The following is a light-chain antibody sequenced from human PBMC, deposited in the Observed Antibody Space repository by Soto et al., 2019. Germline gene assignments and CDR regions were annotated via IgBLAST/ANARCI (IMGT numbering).Light chain of an antibody. CDR3: QQYNNWPGWT. Sequence: DIGMTQAPSTLSVSTGERATLSCRARQSVSSNLAWYQQKPGQAHRLLIYGPSTRATGIPARFSGSVSGTEFTLTIGSMQSEDCAVYYCQQYNNWPGWTFGQGTKGEIQ. J-gene: IGKJ1*01. CDR1: QSVSSN. V-gene: IGKV3-15*01. CDR2: GPS.